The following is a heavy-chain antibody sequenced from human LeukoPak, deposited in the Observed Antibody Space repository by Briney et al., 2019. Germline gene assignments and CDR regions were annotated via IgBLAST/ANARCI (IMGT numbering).Heavy chain of an antibody. CDR1: GYIFTSYG. CDR3: ARVCSGGSCYSSADY. J-gene: IGHJ4*02. CDR2: ISAYNGNT. V-gene: IGHV1-18*01. D-gene: IGHD2-15*01. Sequence: ASVKVSCKASGYIFTSYGINWVRQAPGQGLEWMGWISAYNGNTNYAQKLKGRVTMTTDTSTSTAYMELRSLKSDDTAVYYCARVCSGGSCYSSADYWGQGTLATVSS.